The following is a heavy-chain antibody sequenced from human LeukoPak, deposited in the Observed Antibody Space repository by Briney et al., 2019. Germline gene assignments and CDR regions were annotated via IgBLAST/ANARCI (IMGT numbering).Heavy chain of an antibody. J-gene: IGHJ6*03. V-gene: IGHV3-30*03. CDR3: ARGAYDISGYYYYYYYMDV. D-gene: IGHD3-22*01. CDR2: ISYDGSNK. CDR1: GFTFSSYG. Sequence: PGRSLRPSCAASGFTFSSYGMHWVRQAPGKGLEWVAVISYDGSNKYYADSVKGRFTISRDNSKNSLYLQVNDPRAEDAAVYYCARGAYDISGYYYYYYYMDVWGKGTPVTVSS.